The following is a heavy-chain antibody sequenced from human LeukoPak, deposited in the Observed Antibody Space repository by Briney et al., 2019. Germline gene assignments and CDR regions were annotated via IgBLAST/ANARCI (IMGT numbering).Heavy chain of an antibody. CDR2: IYYSEST. CDR3: ARWRGPERFLEWSGHRYYFDY. J-gene: IGHJ4*02. Sequence: SETLSLTCTVSGGSISSSSYYWGWIRQPPGKGLEWIGSIYYSESTYYNPSLKSLVTISVDTSKNQFSLKLSSVTAADTAVYYCARWRGPERFLEWSGHRYYFDYWGQGTLVTVSS. CDR1: GGSISSSSYY. D-gene: IGHD3-3*01. V-gene: IGHV4-39*07.